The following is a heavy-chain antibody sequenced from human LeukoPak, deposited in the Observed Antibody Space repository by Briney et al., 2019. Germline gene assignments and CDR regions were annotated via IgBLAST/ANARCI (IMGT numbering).Heavy chain of an antibody. J-gene: IGHJ4*02. Sequence: ASVKVSCKASGYTFTDYYIHWVRQAPGQGLEWMGWINPNSGDTNYAQKFQGRVTMTRDTSISKAYMELSRLRSDDTAVYYCARMGDSSTGGNYWGQGTLVTVSS. CDR2: INPNSGDT. D-gene: IGHD6-19*01. CDR1: GYTFTDYY. V-gene: IGHV1-2*02. CDR3: ARMGDSSTGGNY.